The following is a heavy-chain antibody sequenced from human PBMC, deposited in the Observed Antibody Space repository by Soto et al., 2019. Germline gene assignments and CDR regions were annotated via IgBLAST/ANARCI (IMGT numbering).Heavy chain of an antibody. Sequence: HPGGSLRLSCAASGFTFSSYDMHWVRQATGKGLEWVSAIGTAGDTYYPGSVKGRFTISRENAKNSLYLQMNSLRAGDTAVYYCARDKWGGGFYGSGSYYNGYYGMDVWGQGTTVTLSS. CDR1: GFTFSSYD. D-gene: IGHD3-10*01. CDR2: IGTAGDT. CDR3: ARDKWGGGFYGSGSYYNGYYGMDV. J-gene: IGHJ6*02. V-gene: IGHV3-13*01.